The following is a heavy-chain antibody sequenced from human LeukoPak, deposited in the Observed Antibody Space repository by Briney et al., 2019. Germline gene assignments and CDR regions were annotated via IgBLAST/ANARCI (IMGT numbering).Heavy chain of an antibody. CDR3: ARQQRLYYYDSSGSFDY. V-gene: IGHV4-59*01. D-gene: IGHD3-22*01. CDR1: GGSISSYY. CDR2: IYYSGST. Sequence: SETLSLTCTVSGGSISSYYWSWIRQPPGKGLEWIGYIYYSGSTNYNPSPKSRVTISVDTSKNQFSLKLSSVTAADTAVYYCARQQRLYYYDSSGSFDYWGQGTLVTVSS. J-gene: IGHJ4*02.